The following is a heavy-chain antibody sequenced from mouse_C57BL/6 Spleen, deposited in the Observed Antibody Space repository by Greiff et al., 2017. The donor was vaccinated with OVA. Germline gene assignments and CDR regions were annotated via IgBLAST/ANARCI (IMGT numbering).Heavy chain of an antibody. D-gene: IGHD2-4*01. J-gene: IGHJ3*01. CDR2: IDPETGGT. CDR1: GYTFTDYE. CDR3: TLYDYDGAAY. Sequence: VQLQQSGAELVRPGASVTLSCKASGYTFTDYEMHWVKQTPVHGLEWIGAIDPETGGTAYNQKFKGKAILTADKSSSTAYMELRSLTSEDSAVYYCTLYDYDGAAYWGQGTLVTVSA. V-gene: IGHV1-15*01.